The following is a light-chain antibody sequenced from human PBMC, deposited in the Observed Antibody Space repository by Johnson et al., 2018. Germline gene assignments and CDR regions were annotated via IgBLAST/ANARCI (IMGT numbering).Light chain of an antibody. CDR1: SSNIGNNY. V-gene: IGLV1-51*02. CDR3: GTWDSSLSAGNV. Sequence: QSVLTQPPSVSAAPGQKVTISCSGSSSNIGNNYVSWYQQLPVTAPTLLIYANNKRPSGIPDRFSGSTSGTSATLGITGLQTGVEADYYCGTWDSSLSAGNVFGTGTKVTVL. CDR2: ANN. J-gene: IGLJ1*01.